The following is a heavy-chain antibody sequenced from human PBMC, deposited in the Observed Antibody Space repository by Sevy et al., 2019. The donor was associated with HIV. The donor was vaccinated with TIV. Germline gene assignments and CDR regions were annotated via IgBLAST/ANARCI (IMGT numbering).Heavy chain of an antibody. CDR1: GFTFSDYY. CDR2: IGSTGGAK. D-gene: IGHD3-16*02. J-gene: IGHJ4*01. Sequence: GGSLRLSCAASGFTFSDYYMTWIRQAPGKGLEWVSYIGSTGGAKNYADSVKGRFTISRDNAKNSLYLQMSSLRAEDTAVYYCARGSSVINFDYWGHGTLVTVSS. CDR3: ARGSSVINFDY. V-gene: IGHV3-11*04.